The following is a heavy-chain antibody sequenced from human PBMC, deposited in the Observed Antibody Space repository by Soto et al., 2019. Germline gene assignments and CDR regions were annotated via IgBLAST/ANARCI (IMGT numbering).Heavy chain of an antibody. Sequence: PSETLSLTCTVSGGSISSYYWSWIRQPPGKGLEWMGYMYDSGSTNYNPSLKSRVTISIDTSKNQFSLKLSSATAADTAVYYCARDRYYYDSSGYLVGGIDIWGQGTMVTVSS. CDR1: GGSISSYY. J-gene: IGHJ3*02. CDR3: ARDRYYYDSSGYLVGGIDI. D-gene: IGHD3-22*01. V-gene: IGHV4-59*01. CDR2: MYDSGST.